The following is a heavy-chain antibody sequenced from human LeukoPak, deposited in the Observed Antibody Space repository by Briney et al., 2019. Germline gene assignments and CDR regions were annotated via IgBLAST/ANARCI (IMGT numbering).Heavy chain of an antibody. CDR3: TRAKESSGWYPPFDY. CDR1: GFTFGDYA. CDR2: IRSKAYGGTT. V-gene: IGHV3-49*04. Sequence: GRSLRLSCTASGFTFGDYAMSWVRQAPGKGLEWVGFIRSKAYGGTTEYAASVKGRFTISRDDSKSIAYLQMNSLKTEDTAVYYCTRAKESSGWYPPFDYWGQGTLVTVSS. J-gene: IGHJ4*02. D-gene: IGHD6-19*01.